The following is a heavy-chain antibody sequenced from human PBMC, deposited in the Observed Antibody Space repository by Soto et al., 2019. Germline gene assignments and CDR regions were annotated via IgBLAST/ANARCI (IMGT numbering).Heavy chain of an antibody. J-gene: IGHJ4*02. CDR1: GGSIISGGYS. Sequence: SETLSLTCAVSGGSIISGGYSWSWIRQPPGKGLEWIGYIYSGTTHYNPSLESRVTIAMDRSKNQVSLSLKSVTAADTAVYYCAREDSGAFFDFWGQGTLVTAPQ. CDR2: IYSGTT. D-gene: IGHD2-15*01. V-gene: IGHV4-30-2*01. CDR3: AREDSGAFFDF.